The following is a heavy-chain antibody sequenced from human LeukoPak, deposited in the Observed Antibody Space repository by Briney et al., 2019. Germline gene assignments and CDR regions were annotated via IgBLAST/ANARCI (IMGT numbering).Heavy chain of an antibody. CDR2: INSDGSST. J-gene: IGHJ4*02. CDR3: ASIWFGEGRDY. V-gene: IGHV3-74*01. D-gene: IGHD3-10*01. Sequence: PGGSLRLSCAAAGFTFSGYWMHWVRHAPGKGLVWVSRINSDGSSTSYADSVKGRFTISRDNAKNTLYLQMNSLRAEDTAVYYCASIWFGEGRDYWGQGTLVTVSS. CDR1: GFTFSGYW.